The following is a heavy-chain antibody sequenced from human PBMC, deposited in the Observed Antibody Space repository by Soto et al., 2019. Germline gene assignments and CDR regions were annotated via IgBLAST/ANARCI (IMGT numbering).Heavy chain of an antibody. CDR1: GFTFSDYA. D-gene: IGHD3-16*01. CDR2: IRPDGSNR. V-gene: IGHV3-33*01. J-gene: IGHJ5*02. Sequence: QVQLVESGGGVVQPGWPLRLSCVTAGFTFSDYAMHWVRQAPGKGLEWVAVIRPDGSNRYYAESVKGRFTISRDISKNTLYLQMSSLRADDTAVYFCARVGRPQHLLTGFDNWGQGTLVTVSS. CDR3: ARVGRPQHLLTGFDN.